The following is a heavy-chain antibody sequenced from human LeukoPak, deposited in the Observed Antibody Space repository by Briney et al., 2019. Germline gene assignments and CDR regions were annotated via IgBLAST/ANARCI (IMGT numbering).Heavy chain of an antibody. CDR3: AKDVPLWHNGD. D-gene: IGHD3-10*01. CDR2: ISGSGGST. J-gene: IGHJ4*02. V-gene: IGHV3-23*01. CDR1: GFTYSSYA. Sequence: GGSLRPXCAASGFTYSSYAMSWVRRAPGKGLEWVSAISGSGGSTYYADSVKGRFTISRDNSKNTLYLQMNSLRAEDTAVYYCAKDVPLWHNGDWGQGTLVTVSS.